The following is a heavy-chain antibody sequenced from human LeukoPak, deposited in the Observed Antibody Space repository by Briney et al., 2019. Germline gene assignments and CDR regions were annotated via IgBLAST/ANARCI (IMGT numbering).Heavy chain of an antibody. CDR3: AKRGSNAWSDFDY. CDR2: IYYSGIT. V-gene: IGHV4-59*08. J-gene: IGHJ4*02. Sequence: SETLSLTCTVSGGSISTYYWSWIRQPPGKGLEWIGYIYYSGITNYNPSLKSRATISVDTSKNQFSLKLSSVTAADTAVYYCAKRGSNAWSDFDYWGQGTLVTVSS. D-gene: IGHD2-15*01. CDR1: GGSISTYY.